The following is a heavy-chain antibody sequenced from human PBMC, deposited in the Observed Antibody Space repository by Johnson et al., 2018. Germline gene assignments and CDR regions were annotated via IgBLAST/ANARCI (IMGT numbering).Heavy chain of an antibody. V-gene: IGHV4-59*01. CDR3: ARSQDTGYGGFTGYDYGLDV. CDR1: GDSIGDYF. D-gene: IGHD3-9*01. CDR2: IFKTGAT. Sequence: QVQLQESGPGLVKPSGTLSLTCSVSGDSIGDYFWIWVRQSPGKGLEWIGYIFKTGATASNPPLKSRVAISVDPSKNQFSLKLRSVTAADTAVYYCARSQDTGYGGFTGYDYGLDVWGQGATVTVSS. J-gene: IGHJ6*02.